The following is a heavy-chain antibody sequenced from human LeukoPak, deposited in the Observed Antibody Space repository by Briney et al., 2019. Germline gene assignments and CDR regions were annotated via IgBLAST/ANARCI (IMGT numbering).Heavy chain of an antibody. CDR1: GGSFSASY. Sequence: HPSETLSLTCEVHGGSFSASYWTWIRQPPGKGLEWIGEINHSGSTNYNPSLKSRVTISVETSKNQFSVNLTSVTAADTAVYYCARRLANYDLVWGSYRYTGGAFDIWGQGTMVAVSS. CDR3: ARRLANYDLVWGSYRYTGGAFDI. D-gene: IGHD3-16*02. J-gene: IGHJ3*02. CDR2: INHSGST. V-gene: IGHV4-34*01.